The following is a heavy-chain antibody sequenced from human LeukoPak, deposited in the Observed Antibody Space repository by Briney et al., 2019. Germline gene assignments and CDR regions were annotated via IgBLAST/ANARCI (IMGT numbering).Heavy chain of an antibody. CDR1: GYTFTSYG. J-gene: IGHJ4*02. V-gene: IGHV1-18*01. D-gene: IGHD3-22*01. CDR3: ARDHVVHYYDSSGYYFDY. CDR2: ISAYNGNT. Sequence: ASVNVSCKPSGYTFTSYGISWVRQAPGQGLEWMGWISAYNGNTNYAQKLQGRVTMTTDTSTSTAYMELRSLRSDDTAVYYCARDHVVHYYDSSGYYFDYWGQGTLVAVSS.